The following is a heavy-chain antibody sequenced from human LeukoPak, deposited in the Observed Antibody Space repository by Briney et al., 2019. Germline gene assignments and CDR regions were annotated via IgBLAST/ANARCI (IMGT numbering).Heavy chain of an antibody. CDR2: IIPILGIA. CDR3: ARDNDDSRNYDAFDI. Sequence: ASVKVSCKASGGTFSSYAISWVRQAPGQGLEWMGRIIPILGIANYAQKFQGRATITADKSTSTAYMELSSLRSEDTAVYYCARDNDDSRNYDAFDIWGQGTMVTVSS. D-gene: IGHD3-22*01. J-gene: IGHJ3*02. CDR1: GGTFSSYA. V-gene: IGHV1-69*04.